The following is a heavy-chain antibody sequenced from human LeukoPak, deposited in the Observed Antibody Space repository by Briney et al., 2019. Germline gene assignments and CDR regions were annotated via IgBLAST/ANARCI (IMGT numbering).Heavy chain of an antibody. CDR2: ISSSSSYI. CDR1: GFTFSSYS. D-gene: IGHD4-17*01. J-gene: IGHJ4*02. Sequence: GGSLRLSCAASGFTFSSYSMNWVRQAPGKGLEWVSSISSSSSYIYYADSVKGRFTISRDNAKNSLYLQMNSLGAEDTAVYYCARDHYGDFFDYWGQGTLVTVSS. CDR3: ARDHYGDFFDY. V-gene: IGHV3-21*01.